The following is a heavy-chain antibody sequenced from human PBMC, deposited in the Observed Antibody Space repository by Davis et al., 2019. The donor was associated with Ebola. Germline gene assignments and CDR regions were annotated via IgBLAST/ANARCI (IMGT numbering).Heavy chain of an antibody. CDR1: GYTFTSYG. CDR2: ISAYNGNT. V-gene: IGHV1-18*01. CDR3: ARVRVLRIGLPIPHYYFDY. J-gene: IGHJ4*02. D-gene: IGHD3-16*01. Sequence: ASVKVSCKASGYTFTSYGISWVRQAPGQGLEWMGWISAYNGNTNYAQKLQGRVTMTTDTSTSTAYMELRSLRSEDTAVYYCARVRVLRIGLPIPHYYFDYWGQGTLVTVSS.